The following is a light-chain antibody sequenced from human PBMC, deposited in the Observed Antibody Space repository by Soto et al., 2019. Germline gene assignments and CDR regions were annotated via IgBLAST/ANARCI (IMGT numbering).Light chain of an antibody. V-gene: IGKV3-20*01. CDR3: QQSYSTAIT. CDR1: QSVSSNY. Sequence: EIVLTQSPGTLSLSPGERGTLSCRASQSVSSNYLAWYQQKPGQAPRLLLYGASSRATGIPDRFSGSGSGTDFTLTISSLQPEDFATYYCQQSYSTAITFGQGTRLEIK. CDR2: GAS. J-gene: IGKJ5*01.